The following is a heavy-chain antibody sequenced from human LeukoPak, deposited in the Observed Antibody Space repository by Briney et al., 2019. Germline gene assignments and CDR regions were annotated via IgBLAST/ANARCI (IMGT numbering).Heavy chain of an antibody. CDR3: VRYSNNLGMDV. CDR1: GYTFTTYW. J-gene: IGHJ6*02. D-gene: IGHD4-11*01. Sequence: GESLKISCKGSGYTFTTYWVTWVRQMPGKGLEWVGVIYPGDSEVIYSPSFQGHVTISTDNSITTAYLQWSSLKASDTAMFYCVRYSNNLGMDVWGQGTTVTVSS. CDR2: IYPGDSEV. V-gene: IGHV5-51*01.